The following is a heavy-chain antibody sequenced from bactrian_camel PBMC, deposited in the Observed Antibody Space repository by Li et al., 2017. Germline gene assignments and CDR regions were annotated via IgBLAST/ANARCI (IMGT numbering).Heavy chain of an antibody. J-gene: IGHJ4*01. CDR2: IGNDDTI. V-gene: IGHV3S53*01. CDR1: GPTYRGFC. Sequence: HVQLVESGGGSVQPGGSLRLSCVASGPTYRGFCLGWFRQNPGRRREGVASIGNDDTITYADPVKGRFTISRDNAKDTLYLQMNSLKIEDTAVYYCALGSSRQATMTARGKGTQVTVS. D-gene: IGHD3*01.